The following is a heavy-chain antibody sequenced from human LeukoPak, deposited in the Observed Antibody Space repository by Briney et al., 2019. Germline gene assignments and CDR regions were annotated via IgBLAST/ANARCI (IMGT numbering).Heavy chain of an antibody. V-gene: IGHV3-7*01. J-gene: IGHJ4*02. D-gene: IGHD4-11*01. CDR1: GFTFNNYW. CDR2: IKQDGSEK. Sequence: GGSLRLSCAASGFTFNNYWMTWVRQAPGKGLEWVANIKQDGSEKDYVDSVKGRFTTSRDNAKNSLFLQMNSLRAEDTAVYYCARGLADYSNDYWGQGTLVTVSS. CDR3: ARGLADYSNDY.